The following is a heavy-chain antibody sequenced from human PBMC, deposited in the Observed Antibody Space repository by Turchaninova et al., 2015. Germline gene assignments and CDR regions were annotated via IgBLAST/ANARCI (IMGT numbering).Heavy chain of an antibody. D-gene: IGHD1-1*01. Sequence: VHLVQSGAEVKKPASSVKVSCKASGGTFSSYATSGVRQAPGQGLEWMGGIIPICGTANYAQKCQGRVTITADESTSTAYMELSSLRSEDTAVYYCARPVGGGQLGGWGQGTLVTVSS. V-gene: IGHV1-69*01. J-gene: IGHJ4*02. CDR3: ARPVGGGQLGG. CDR1: GGTFSSYA. CDR2: IIPICGTA.